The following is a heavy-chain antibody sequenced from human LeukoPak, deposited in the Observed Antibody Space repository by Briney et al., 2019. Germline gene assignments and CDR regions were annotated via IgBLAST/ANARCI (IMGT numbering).Heavy chain of an antibody. V-gene: IGHV1-69*05. Sequence: ASVKVSCKASGGTFSSYAISWVRQAPGQGLEWMGGIIPIFGTANYAQKFQGGVTITTDESTSTAYMELSSLRSEDTAVYYCAREGKPLYYYYMDVWGKGTTVTVSS. J-gene: IGHJ6*03. CDR3: AREGKPLYYYYMDV. CDR1: GGTFSSYA. CDR2: IIPIFGTA.